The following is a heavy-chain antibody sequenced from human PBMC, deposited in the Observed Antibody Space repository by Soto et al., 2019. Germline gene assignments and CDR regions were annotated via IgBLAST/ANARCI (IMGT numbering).Heavy chain of an antibody. CDR3: ARVRMAVGSDY. D-gene: IGHD2-15*01. CDR1: GGAFSGYY. Sequence: QVQLQQWDAGLLKPSETLSLTCAVYGGAFSGYYWSWIRQPPGKGLEWIGEINHSGSTNYNPSLKSRVTISVDTSKNPFSLKLSSVTAADTAVYYCARVRMAVGSDYWGQGTLVTVSS. J-gene: IGHJ4*02. V-gene: IGHV4-34*01. CDR2: INHSGST.